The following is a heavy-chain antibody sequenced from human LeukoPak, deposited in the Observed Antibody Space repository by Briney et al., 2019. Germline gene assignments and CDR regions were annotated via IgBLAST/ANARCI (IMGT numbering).Heavy chain of an antibody. CDR1: GGSISSGGYY. CDR2: IYYSGST. J-gene: IGHJ4*02. Sequence: SETLSLTCTVSGGSISSGGYYWSWIRQHPGKGLEWIGYIYYSGSTYYNPSLKSRVTISVDTSKNQFSLKLSSVTAADTAVYYCARSILWFGEPAGFDYWGQGTLVTVSS. D-gene: IGHD3-10*01. V-gene: IGHV4-31*03. CDR3: ARSILWFGEPAGFDY.